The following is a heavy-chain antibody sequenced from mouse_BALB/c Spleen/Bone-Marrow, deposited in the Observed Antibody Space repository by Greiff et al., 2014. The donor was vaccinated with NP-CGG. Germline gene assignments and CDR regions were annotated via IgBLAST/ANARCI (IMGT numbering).Heavy chain of an antibody. J-gene: IGHJ2*01. CDR1: GFTFSSFA. V-gene: IGHV5-17*02. CDR2: ISSGSSTI. Sequence: VQLKESGGGLVQPGGSRKLSCAASGFTFSSFAMHWVRQAPEKGLEWVAYISSGSSTIYYADTVLGRYTISGDNSKNTLFLQMTSLRSEDTAMYYCARSGSSSGYFDYWGQGTTLTVSS. CDR3: ARSGSSSGYFDY. D-gene: IGHD1-1*01.